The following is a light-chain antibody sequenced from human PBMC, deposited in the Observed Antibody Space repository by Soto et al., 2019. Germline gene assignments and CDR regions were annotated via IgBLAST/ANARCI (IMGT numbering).Light chain of an antibody. Sequence: DIQMTQSPSSLSASVGDRVAVTCRASQSITTWLAWYQQKPGKAPKLLIYDAFALESGVPSRFSGSGSGTEFTLTISSLQPDDFATYYCQQYNSYLSTFGQGTKVDIK. CDR1: QSITTW. CDR3: QQYNSYLST. V-gene: IGKV1-5*01. J-gene: IGKJ1*01. CDR2: DAF.